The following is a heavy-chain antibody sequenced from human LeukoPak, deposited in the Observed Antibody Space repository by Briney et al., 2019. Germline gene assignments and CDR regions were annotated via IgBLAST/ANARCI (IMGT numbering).Heavy chain of an antibody. CDR3: ARAARRSLRLGELSLSAYYYYYYMDV. Sequence: ASVKVSCKASGYTFTSYGISWVRQAPGQGLEWMGWISAYNGNTNYAQKLQGRVTMTRNTSISTAYMELSSLRSEDTAVYYCARAARRSLRLGELSLSAYYYYYYMDVWGKGTTVTISS. J-gene: IGHJ6*03. CDR1: GYTFTSYG. CDR2: ISAYNGNT. V-gene: IGHV1-18*01. D-gene: IGHD3-16*02.